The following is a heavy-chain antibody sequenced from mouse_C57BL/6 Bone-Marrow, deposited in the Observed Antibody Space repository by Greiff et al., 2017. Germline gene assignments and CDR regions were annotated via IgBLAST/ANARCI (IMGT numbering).Heavy chain of an antibody. J-gene: IGHJ2*01. CDR3: ARQKTTVEY. D-gene: IGHD1-1*01. CDR2: ISSGGSYT. V-gene: IGHV5-6*02. CDR1: GFTFSSYG. Sequence: DVMLVESGGDLVKPGGSLKLSCAASGFTFSSYGMSWVRQTPDKRLEWVATISSGGSYTYYPDSVKGRFTISRDNAKNTLYLQMSSLKSEDTAMYYCARQKTTVEYWGQGTTLTVSS.